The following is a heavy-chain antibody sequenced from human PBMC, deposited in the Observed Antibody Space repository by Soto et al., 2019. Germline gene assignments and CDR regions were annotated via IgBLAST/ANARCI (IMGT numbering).Heavy chain of an antibody. D-gene: IGHD3-16*01. CDR1: GYTFGNFC. CDR2: ISAYNGNI. V-gene: IGHV1-18*01. J-gene: IGHJ4*02. CDR3: ARVKYLGFYNNDDFDD. Sequence: ASVKGSCKASGYTFGNFCISWVRQAPGQGLEWLGWISAYNGNIKYAQKVQDRVTMTTDTSTTTAYMELRSLRSDDTAVYYCARVKYLGFYNNDDFDDWGQGTLVTVSS.